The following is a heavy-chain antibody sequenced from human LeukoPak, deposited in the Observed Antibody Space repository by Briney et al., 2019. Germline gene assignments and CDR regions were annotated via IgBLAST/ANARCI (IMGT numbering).Heavy chain of an antibody. D-gene: IGHD2-2*01. V-gene: IGHV4-38-2*02. CDR2: IHHSGST. J-gene: IGHJ4*02. CDR1: GYSISSGYY. CDR3: ARLGLRGVVVVPAVPDY. Sequence: SETLSLTCIVSGYSISSGYYWGCIRQPPGKGLEWIGNIHHSGSTYYNPSLKSRVTISVDTSKNQFSLKLSSVTAADTAVYYCARLGLRGVVVVPAVPDYWGQGTLVTVSS.